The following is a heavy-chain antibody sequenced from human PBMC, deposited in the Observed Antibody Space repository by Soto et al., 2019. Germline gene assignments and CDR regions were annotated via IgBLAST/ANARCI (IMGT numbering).Heavy chain of an antibody. D-gene: IGHD1-26*01. Sequence: QVQLVQSGAEVKKPGASVKVSCKASGYTFTSYAMHWVRQAPGQRLEWMGWINAGNGNTKYSQKFQGRVTITRDTYASTAYMELSSLRSEDTAVYYCAREVIGAQWELNGLDYWGQGTLVTVSS. CDR3: AREVIGAQWELNGLDY. V-gene: IGHV1-3*01. CDR1: GYTFTSYA. CDR2: INAGNGNT. J-gene: IGHJ4*02.